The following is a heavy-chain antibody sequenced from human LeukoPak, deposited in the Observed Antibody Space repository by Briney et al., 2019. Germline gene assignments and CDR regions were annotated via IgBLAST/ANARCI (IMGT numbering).Heavy chain of an antibody. CDR1: GYTFTTYA. J-gene: IGHJ5*02. D-gene: IGHD2-2*01. V-gene: IGHV1-3*01. CDR3: ARVGSTSCYASCWFDP. CDR2: INAGNGDA. Sequence: ASVKVSCKASGYTFTTYAIHWVRQAPGRSLEWMGRINAGNGDAKYSQNFHDRITITRDTSTSTVYMELTSLRSEDTAVYYCARVGSTSCYASCWFDPWGQGTLVTVSS.